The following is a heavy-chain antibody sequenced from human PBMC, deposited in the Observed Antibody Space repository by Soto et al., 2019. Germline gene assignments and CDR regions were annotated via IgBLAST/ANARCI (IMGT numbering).Heavy chain of an antibody. CDR1: GYTFTGYY. Sequence: QVQLVQSGAEVKKPGASVKVSCKASGYTFTGYYMHWVRQAPGQGLEWMGWINPNSGGTNYAQKFQGWVTMTRDTSISTAYMELIRLSSDDTAVYYCAGDLYSYGLGFHYWGQGTLVTVSS. D-gene: IGHD5-18*01. J-gene: IGHJ4*02. CDR3: AGDLYSYGLGFHY. V-gene: IGHV1-2*04. CDR2: INPNSGGT.